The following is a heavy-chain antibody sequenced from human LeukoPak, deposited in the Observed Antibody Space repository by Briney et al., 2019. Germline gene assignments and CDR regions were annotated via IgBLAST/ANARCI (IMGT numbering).Heavy chain of an antibody. CDR1: GYTFTSYA. V-gene: IGHV1-3*01. CDR3: ARVSPPSRPVVTQGRAFDI. J-gene: IGHJ3*02. Sequence: ASVKVSCKASGYTFTSYAMHWVRQAPGQRLEWMGWINGGNDNTKYSEKFQGRVTFTKDTSASTAYMELSSLRSEDTAVYYCARVSPPSRPVVTQGRAFDIWGQGTKVTVSS. D-gene: IGHD4-23*01. CDR2: INGGNDNT.